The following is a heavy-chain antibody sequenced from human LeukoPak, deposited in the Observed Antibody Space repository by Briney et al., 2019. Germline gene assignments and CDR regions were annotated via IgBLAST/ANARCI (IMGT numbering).Heavy chain of an antibody. CDR3: ARVIGRPITGDRAVYGMDV. Sequence: SETLSLTCAVYGGSFSGYYWSWIRQPPGKGLEWIGEINHSGSTNYNPSLKSRVTISVDTSKNQFSLKLSSVTAADTAVYYCARVIGRPITGDRAVYGMDVWGQGTTVTVSS. CDR2: INHSGST. D-gene: IGHD3-10*01. CDR1: GGSFSGYY. J-gene: IGHJ6*02. V-gene: IGHV4-34*01.